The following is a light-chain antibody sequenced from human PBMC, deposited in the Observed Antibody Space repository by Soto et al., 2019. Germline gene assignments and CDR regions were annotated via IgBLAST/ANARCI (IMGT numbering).Light chain of an antibody. Sequence: IRMTQSPSSFSASTGDKVAITCRASQGISTYLAWYQQKPGKAPKLLIYAASTLQSGDPSTFSGSGSGTDFTLTISCLQSEDFATYYCQQYYSYPWTFGQGTKVDIK. CDR2: AAS. J-gene: IGKJ1*01. V-gene: IGKV1-8*01. CDR3: QQYYSYPWT. CDR1: QGISTY.